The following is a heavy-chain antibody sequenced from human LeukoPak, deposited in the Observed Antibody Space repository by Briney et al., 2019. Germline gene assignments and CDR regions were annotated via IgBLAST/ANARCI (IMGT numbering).Heavy chain of an antibody. CDR1: GFTFSSYS. V-gene: IGHV3-21*01. D-gene: IGHD4-11*01. CDR2: ISSSNSYI. Sequence: GGSLRLSCAASGFTFSSYSMNWVRQAPGKGLEWVSSISSSNSYIYYADSVKGRFTISRDNAKNSLYLQMNSLRAEDTAVYYCARTSNSPHFDYWGQGTLVTVSS. CDR3: ARTSNSPHFDY. J-gene: IGHJ4*02.